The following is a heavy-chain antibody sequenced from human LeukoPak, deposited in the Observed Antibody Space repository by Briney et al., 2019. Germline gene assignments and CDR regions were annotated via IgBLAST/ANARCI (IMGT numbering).Heavy chain of an antibody. D-gene: IGHD1-1*01. J-gene: IGHJ4*02. CDR3: ARDFPGTSDY. CDR2: IYSGGST. V-gene: IGHV3-53*01. CDR1: GFTVSSNY. Sequence: GGSLRLSCAASGFTVSSNYMSWVRQAPGKGLEGVSVIYSGGSTYYADSVKGRFTISRDNSKNTLYLQMNSLRAEDTAVYYCARDFPGTSDYWGQGTLVTVSS.